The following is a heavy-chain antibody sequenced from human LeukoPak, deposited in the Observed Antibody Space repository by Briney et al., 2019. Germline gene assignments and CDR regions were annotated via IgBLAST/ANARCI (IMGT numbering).Heavy chain of an antibody. J-gene: IGHJ4*02. CDR2: SNTYIGNA. Sequence: ASVKVSCKASGYTFTTYGISWVRQAPGQGLEWMGWSNTYIGNANYAQKFQGRVTMTTDTSTSTAYMELRSLRSGDTAVYCCARDLSGRIPHFDYWGQGTLVTVSS. V-gene: IGHV1-18*01. CDR1: GYTFTTYG. D-gene: IGHD2-21*01. CDR3: ARDLSGRIPHFDY.